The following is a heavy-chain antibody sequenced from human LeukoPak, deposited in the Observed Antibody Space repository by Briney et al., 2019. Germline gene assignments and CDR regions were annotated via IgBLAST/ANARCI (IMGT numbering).Heavy chain of an antibody. V-gene: IGHV3-11*01. J-gene: IGHJ4*02. CDR2: ISSSGSII. CDR1: GFTVSSNY. CDR3: ARGDKTWLQSCFDY. D-gene: IGHD5-24*01. Sequence: GGSLRLSCAASGFTVSSNYMSWVRQAPGKGLEWVSYISSSGSIIYYADSVKGRFTISRDNAKNSLYLQMNSLRAEDTAVYYCARGDKTWLQSCFDYWGQGTLVTVSS.